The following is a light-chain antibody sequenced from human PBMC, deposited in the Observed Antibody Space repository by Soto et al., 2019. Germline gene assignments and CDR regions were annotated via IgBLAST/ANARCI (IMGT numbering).Light chain of an antibody. CDR3: SSYAGNNKVV. CDR1: SSDVGGYNY. CDR2: DVY. Sequence: QSALAQPHSAAGSPGQSVTISCTGTSSDVGGYNYVSWYKHHPGEAPKLILFDVYKRPSGVPDRFSGSKSGNTASLTVSGLQAEDEAGYSCSSYAGNNKVVFGSGTELTVL. V-gene: IGLV2-8*01. J-gene: IGLJ1*01.